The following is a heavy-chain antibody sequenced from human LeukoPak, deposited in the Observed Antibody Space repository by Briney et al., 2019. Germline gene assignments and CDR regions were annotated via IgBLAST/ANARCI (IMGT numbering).Heavy chain of an antibody. Sequence: GASVKVSCKAFGYTFATYGIRWVRQAPGQGLEWMAWISTYNGDTKYAQSLQGRVTLTTDTSTSTAYMELRSLRSEDTAVYYCASDYLRGAYFDHWGQGTLVTVSS. V-gene: IGHV1-18*04. CDR3: ASDYLRGAYFDH. J-gene: IGHJ4*02. D-gene: IGHD1-26*01. CDR1: GYTFATYG. CDR2: ISTYNGDT.